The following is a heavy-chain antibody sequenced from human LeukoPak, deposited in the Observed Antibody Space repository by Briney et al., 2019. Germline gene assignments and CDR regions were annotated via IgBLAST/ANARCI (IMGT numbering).Heavy chain of an antibody. D-gene: IGHD3-16*02. CDR2: VFTSGST. Sequence: PSETLSLTCTVFSGSISNFHWTWIRQPAGKGLEWIGRVFTSGSTNYNPSLKSRVTMSVDTSKNQFSLKLSSVTAADTAVYYCARDRQTFYDYVGGNYRFYFDYWGQGTLVTVSS. V-gene: IGHV4-4*07. CDR3: ARDRQTFYDYVGGNYRFYFDY. J-gene: IGHJ4*02. CDR1: SGSISNFH.